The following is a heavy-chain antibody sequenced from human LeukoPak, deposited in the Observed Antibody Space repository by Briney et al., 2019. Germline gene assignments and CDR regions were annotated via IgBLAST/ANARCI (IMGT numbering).Heavy chain of an antibody. Sequence: GASVKVSCKASGYMFNSFGINWVRQAPGQGLEWMGWISPYTGSTNFAQKLQDRVTMTTDTSTRTAYMEVRSLTSDDTAVYYCARDATIVTTISGLRSPAEYWGQGTLVTVSS. CDR3: ARDATIVTTISGLRSPAEY. J-gene: IGHJ4*02. D-gene: IGHD5-12*01. CDR2: ISPYTGST. V-gene: IGHV1-18*01. CDR1: GYMFNSFG.